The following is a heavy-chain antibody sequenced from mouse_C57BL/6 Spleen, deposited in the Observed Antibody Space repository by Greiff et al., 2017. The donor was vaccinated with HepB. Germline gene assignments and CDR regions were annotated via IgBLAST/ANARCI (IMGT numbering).Heavy chain of an antibody. CDR1: GFNIKDDY. Sequence: EVKLKQSGAELVRPGASVKLSCTASGFNIKDDYMHWVKQRPEQGLEWIGWIDPDNGDTEYASKFQGKATITADTSSNTAYLQLSSLTSEDTAVYYCTTCPYYGSSYDAMDYWGQGTSVTVSS. D-gene: IGHD1-1*01. CDR2: IDPDNGDT. V-gene: IGHV14-4*01. J-gene: IGHJ4*01. CDR3: TTCPYYGSSYDAMDY.